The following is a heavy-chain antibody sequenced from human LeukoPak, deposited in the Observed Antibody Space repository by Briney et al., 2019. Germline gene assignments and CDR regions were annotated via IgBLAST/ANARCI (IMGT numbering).Heavy chain of an antibody. Sequence: PGGSLRLSCAASGFTFSFYEMNWVRQAPGKGLEWVAYISSSGSTMYYVDSVKGRFIISRDNAKNSLYLQMSSLTAEDTAIYFCAADRIAGNFPSIGDYWGQGTLVTVSS. D-gene: IGHD6-13*01. CDR1: GFTFSFYE. CDR2: ISSSGSTM. V-gene: IGHV3-48*03. CDR3: AADRIAGNFPSIGDY. J-gene: IGHJ4*02.